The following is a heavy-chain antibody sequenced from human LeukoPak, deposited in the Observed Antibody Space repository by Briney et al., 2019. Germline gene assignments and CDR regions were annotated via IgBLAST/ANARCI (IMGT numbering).Heavy chain of an antibody. V-gene: IGHV3-7*01. D-gene: IGHD4-17*01. CDR2: IKQDGSEK. Sequence: PGGSLRLSCAASGFTFSSYWMSWVRQAPGRGLEGGANIKQDGSEKYYVDSVKGRFTISRDNAKNSLYLQMNSLRAEDTAVYYCARDYGDYFDYWGQGTLVTVSS. CDR1: GFTFSSYW. J-gene: IGHJ4*02. CDR3: ARDYGDYFDY.